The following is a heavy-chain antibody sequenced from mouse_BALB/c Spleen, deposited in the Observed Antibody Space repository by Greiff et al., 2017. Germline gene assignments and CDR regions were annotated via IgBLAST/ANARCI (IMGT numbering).Heavy chain of an antibody. V-gene: IGHV1S56*01. J-gene: IGHJ4*01. D-gene: IGHD2-2*01. CDR2: IYPGDGST. CDR1: GYTFTSYY. Sequence: VQLQQSGPELVKPGASVKMSCKASGYTFTSYYIHWVKQRPGQGLEWIGWIYPGDGSTKYNEKFKGKTTLTADKSSSTAYMLLSSLTSEDSAIYFCARKNGFYAMDYWGQGTSVTVSS. CDR3: ARKNGFYAMDY.